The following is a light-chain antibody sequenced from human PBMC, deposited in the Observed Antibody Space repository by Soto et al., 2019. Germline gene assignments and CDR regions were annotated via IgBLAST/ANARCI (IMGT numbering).Light chain of an antibody. CDR2: FGS. J-gene: IGKJ5*01. CDR3: MQALQSLT. Sequence: DVVMTHSPLSLPVTPGEPASISCSSSQSLLYNNTYNYLDWYVQKPGQSPQLLIYFGSNRAPGVPDRFSGSGSGTDFTLKINRVEAEDVGTYYCMQALQSLTFGQGTRLEIK. V-gene: IGKV2-28*01. CDR1: QSLLYNNTYNY.